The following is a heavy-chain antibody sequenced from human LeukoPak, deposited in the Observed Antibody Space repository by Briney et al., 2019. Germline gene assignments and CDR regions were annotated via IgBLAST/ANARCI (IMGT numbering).Heavy chain of an antibody. CDR3: AKPLWFGELGDAFDI. D-gene: IGHD3-10*01. CDR1: GFTFSSYG. V-gene: IGHV3-30*02. CDR2: IWYGGSNK. Sequence: PGGSLRLSCAASGFTFSSYGMHWVRQAPGKGLEWVAVIWYGGSNKYYADSVKGRFTISRDNSKNTLYLQMNSLRAEDTAVYYCAKPLWFGELGDAFDIWGQGTMVTVSS. J-gene: IGHJ3*02.